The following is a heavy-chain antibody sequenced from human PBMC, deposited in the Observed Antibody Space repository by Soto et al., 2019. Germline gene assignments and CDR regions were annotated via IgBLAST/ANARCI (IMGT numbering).Heavy chain of an antibody. CDR1: GYTFTSYA. Sequence: ASVKVSCKASGYTFTSYAMHWVRQAPGQRLEWMGWINAGNGNTKYSQKFQGRVTITRDTSASTAYMELRSLRSEDTAVYYCARDLAAARPSPYYYYYGMDVWGQGTTVTVSS. J-gene: IGHJ6*02. V-gene: IGHV1-3*01. CDR2: INAGNGNT. CDR3: ARDLAAARPSPYYYYYGMDV. D-gene: IGHD6-6*01.